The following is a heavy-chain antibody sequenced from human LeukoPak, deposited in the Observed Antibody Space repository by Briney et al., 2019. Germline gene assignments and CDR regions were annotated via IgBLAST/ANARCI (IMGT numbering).Heavy chain of an antibody. CDR1: GFTFSDYY. CDR2: ISNSGSNT. J-gene: IGHJ4*02. V-gene: IGHV3-11*04. D-gene: IGHD5-18*01. CDR3: ARGARGRIQLWFFDY. Sequence: GGSLRLSCAASGFTFSDYYMNWIRQGPGKGLEWISYISNSGSNTYYADSVQGRFTISRDSAENSLYLQVDSLRAEDTAVYYCARGARGRIQLWFFDYWGQDTLVTVSS.